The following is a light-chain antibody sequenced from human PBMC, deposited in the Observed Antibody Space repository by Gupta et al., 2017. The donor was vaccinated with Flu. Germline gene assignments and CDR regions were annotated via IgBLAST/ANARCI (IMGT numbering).Light chain of an antibody. CDR3: RSYTTRSTVV. V-gene: IGLV2-14*03. CDR1: RSDVGATNS. CDR2: DVS. Sequence: SALTQPASVPGSPGQSITISCTGTRSDVGATNSVSWYQHHPGKAPKLMIYDVSDRPSGVADRFSGSKAGNTASLTXSXHQAEDXADYYCRSYTTRSTVVFGGGTKVTVL. J-gene: IGLJ2*01.